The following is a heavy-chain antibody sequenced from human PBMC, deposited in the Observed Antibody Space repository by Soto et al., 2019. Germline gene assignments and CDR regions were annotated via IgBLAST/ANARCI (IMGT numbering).Heavy chain of an antibody. Sequence: QVQLVQSGAEVKKPGSSVKVSCKASADTFNSYSLSWLRQAPGQRLEWMGGITPVFGTADYAQSFEDRLTITADDSTSTFYMELRSLRSVDTAVYYCARSLEGTSETNRFDPWGQGALVTVSS. CDR1: ADTFNSYS. J-gene: IGHJ5*02. V-gene: IGHV1-69*01. CDR3: ARSLEGTSETNRFDP. D-gene: IGHD4-17*01. CDR2: ITPVFGTA.